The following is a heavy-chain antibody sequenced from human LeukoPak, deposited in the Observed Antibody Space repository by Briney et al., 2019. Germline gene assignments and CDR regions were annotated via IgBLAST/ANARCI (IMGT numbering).Heavy chain of an antibody. D-gene: IGHD3-10*01. V-gene: IGHV1-69*13. CDR2: IIPFFGTP. CDR3: ARYKVPPHQDSSMVPGVYYYYGMDV. CDR1: GGSFSTYA. Sequence: AAVKVSCKASGGSFSTYAISWVRQAPGQGLEWMGGIIPFFGTPSYEQKFHGRVTITADESTNTAYMEVSSLRSEDTALYYCARYKVPPHQDSSMVPGVYYYYGMDVWGLGTTVTVSS. J-gene: IGHJ6*02.